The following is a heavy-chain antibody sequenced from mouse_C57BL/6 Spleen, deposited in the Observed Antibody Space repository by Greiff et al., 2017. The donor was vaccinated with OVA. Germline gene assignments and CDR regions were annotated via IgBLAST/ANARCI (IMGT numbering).Heavy chain of an antibody. CDR2: INPSTGGT. CDR1: GYTFTGYY. Sequence: EVQLQQSGPVLAKPGASVKISCKTSGYTFTGYYMHWVKQRPGQSLEWIGDINPSTGGTIYNQKFKGKAKLTVVTSSSTAYMELSSLTTEDSAVYYCARRALDRYYGMDYWGQGTSVTVSS. D-gene: IGHD1-3*01. V-gene: IGHV1-42*01. J-gene: IGHJ4*01. CDR3: ARRALDRYYGMDY.